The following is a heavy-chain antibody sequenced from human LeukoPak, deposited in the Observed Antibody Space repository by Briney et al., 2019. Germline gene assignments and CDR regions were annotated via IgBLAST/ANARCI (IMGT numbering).Heavy chain of an antibody. CDR3: ATVNQLDY. CDR1: GFTFSSYG. V-gene: IGHV3-30*03. J-gene: IGHJ4*02. CDR2: ISYDGSNK. D-gene: IGHD1-14*01. Sequence: GRSLRLSCEASGFTFSSYGMHWVRQAPGKGLEWVAVISYDGSNKYYADSVKGRFTISRDNSKNTLYLQMNSLRAEDTAVYYCATVNQLDYWGQGTLVTVSS.